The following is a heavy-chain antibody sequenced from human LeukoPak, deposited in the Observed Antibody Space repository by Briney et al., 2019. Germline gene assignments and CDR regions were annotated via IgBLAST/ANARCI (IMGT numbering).Heavy chain of an antibody. J-gene: IGHJ3*02. Sequence: ASVKVSCKASGYTFTSCYMHWVRQAPGQGLEWMGIIKPSGGRTSYAQKFQGRLSMTRDMSTSTVYMELSSLRSEGTAVYYCARDTDYGDYRRNAFDIWGQGTMVTVSS. V-gene: IGHV1-46*03. CDR1: GYTFTSCY. CDR3: ARDTDYGDYRRNAFDI. D-gene: IGHD4-17*01. CDR2: IKPSGGRT.